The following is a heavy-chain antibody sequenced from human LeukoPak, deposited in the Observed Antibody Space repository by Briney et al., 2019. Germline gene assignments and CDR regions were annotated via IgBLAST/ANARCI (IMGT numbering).Heavy chain of an antibody. CDR2: IYHSGST. CDR3: ARDGLSGSTAFDI. CDR1: GGSISSSSYY. V-gene: IGHV4-39*07. J-gene: IGHJ3*02. D-gene: IGHD2-15*01. Sequence: SETLSLTCTVSGGSISSSSYYWGWIRQPPGKGLEWIGSIYHSGSTYYNPSLKSRVTISVDTSKNQFSLKLSSVTAADTAVYYCARDGLSGSTAFDIWGQGTMVTVSS.